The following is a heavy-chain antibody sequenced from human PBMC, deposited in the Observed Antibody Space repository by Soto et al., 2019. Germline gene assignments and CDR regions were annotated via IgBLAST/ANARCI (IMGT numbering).Heavy chain of an antibody. Sequence: GGSLRLSCAASGFTFSSYAMSWVRQAPGKGLEWVSAISGSGGSTYYADSVKGRSTISRDNSKNTLYLQMNSLRAEDTAVYYCAKDLPGGTKDYYDSSGTRFDYWGQGTLVTVS. D-gene: IGHD3-22*01. CDR1: GFTFSSYA. J-gene: IGHJ4*02. CDR3: AKDLPGGTKDYYDSSGTRFDY. CDR2: ISGSGGST. V-gene: IGHV3-23*01.